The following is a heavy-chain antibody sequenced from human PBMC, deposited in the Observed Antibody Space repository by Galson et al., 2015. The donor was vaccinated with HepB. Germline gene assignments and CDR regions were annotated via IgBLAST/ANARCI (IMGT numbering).Heavy chain of an antibody. D-gene: IGHD6-19*01. J-gene: IGHJ4*02. CDR1: GFTFSSYA. CDR3: AKVLSYSSGWGALY. Sequence: SLRLSCAASGFTFSSYAMSWVRQAPGKGLEWVSAISGSGGSTYYADSVKGRFTISRDNSKNTLYLQMNSLRAEDTAVYYCAKVLSYSSGWGALYWGQGTLVTVSS. CDR2: ISGSGGST. V-gene: IGHV3-23*01.